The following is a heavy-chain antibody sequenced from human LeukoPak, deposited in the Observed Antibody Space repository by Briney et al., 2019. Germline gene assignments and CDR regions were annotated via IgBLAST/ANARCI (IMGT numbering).Heavy chain of an antibody. Sequence: GGSLRLSCEASGFTFGSHAMCWVRQAAGKGLEWVAGIFGSGGSPHYADPVKGRFTISRDNSRNTVYLQINSLRAEDTAVYYCGKTTVGYSSGQKPAWPVDYWGQGTLVTVSS. D-gene: IGHD5-18*01. CDR3: GKTTVGYSSGQKPAWPVDY. V-gene: IGHV3-23*01. J-gene: IGHJ4*02. CDR2: IFGSGGSP. CDR1: GFTFGSHA.